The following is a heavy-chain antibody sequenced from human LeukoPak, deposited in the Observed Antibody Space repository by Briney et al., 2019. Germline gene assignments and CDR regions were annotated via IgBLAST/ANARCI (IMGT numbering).Heavy chain of an antibody. CDR2: IWYDGSNK. J-gene: IGHJ6*02. V-gene: IGHV3-33*08. CDR1: GFTVSSNY. D-gene: IGHD5-12*01. CDR3: ARGYSGYDFRHYGMDV. Sequence: GGSLRLSCAASGFTVSSNYMSWVRQAPGKGLEWVAVIWYDGSNKYYADSVKGRFTISRDNSKNTLYLQMNSLRAEDTAVYYCARGYSGYDFRHYGMDVWGQGTTVTVSS.